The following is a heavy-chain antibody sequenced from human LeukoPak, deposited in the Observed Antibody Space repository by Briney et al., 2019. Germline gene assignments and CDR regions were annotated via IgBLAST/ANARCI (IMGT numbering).Heavy chain of an antibody. V-gene: IGHV4-4*07. D-gene: IGHD1-26*01. CDR3: ARGRSGSYLNWFDP. CDR1: GGSISSYY. CDR2: IYTSGST. Sequence: PSETLSLTCTVSGGSISSYYWSWIRQPAGKGLEWIGRIYTSGSTNYNPSLKSRVTMSVDTSKNQLSLKLSSVTAADTAVYYCARGRSGSYLNWFDPWGQGTLVTVSS. J-gene: IGHJ5*02.